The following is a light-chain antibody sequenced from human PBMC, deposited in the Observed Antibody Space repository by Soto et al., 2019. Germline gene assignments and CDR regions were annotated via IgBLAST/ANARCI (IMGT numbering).Light chain of an antibody. V-gene: IGKV4-1*01. J-gene: IGKJ2*01. CDR2: WAS. Sequence: DIVMTQSPDSLAVSLGERATINCKSSQSVLYSSNNKNYLAWYQQKPGQPPKLLIYWASTRESGVPDRFIGSGSGTDFTLTISSLQAADVAVYYCQQYYSTPLAFGQGTKLEIK. CDR3: QQYYSTPLA. CDR1: QSVLYSSNNKNY.